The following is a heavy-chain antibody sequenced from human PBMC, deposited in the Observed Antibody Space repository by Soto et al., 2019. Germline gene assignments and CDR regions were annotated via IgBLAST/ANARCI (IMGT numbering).Heavy chain of an antibody. CDR1: GYTFTSYA. D-gene: IGHD6-13*01. J-gene: IGHJ4*02. V-gene: IGHV1-3*01. Sequence: ASVKVSCKASGYTFTSYAMHWVRQAPGQRLEWMGWINAGNGNTKYSQKFQGRVTITRDTSASTAYMELSSLRSEDTAVYYCARDFGRSSWYDYWGQGTLVTVSS. CDR2: INAGNGNT. CDR3: ARDFGRSSWYDY.